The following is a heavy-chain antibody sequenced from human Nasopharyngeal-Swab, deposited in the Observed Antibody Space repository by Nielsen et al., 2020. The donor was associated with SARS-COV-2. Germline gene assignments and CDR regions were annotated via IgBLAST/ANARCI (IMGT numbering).Heavy chain of an antibody. V-gene: IGHV3-23*01. CDR3: AKLGDY. J-gene: IGHJ4*02. CDR2: ISGTGTET. CDR1: GFYFRSYA. Sequence: GESLKISCAVSGFYFRSYAMNWVRQAPGKGLEWVSVISGTGTETYSADSVKGRFTISRDNSQNMVYLQMDSLRVEDTAVYYCAKLGDYWGQGMLVTVSS.